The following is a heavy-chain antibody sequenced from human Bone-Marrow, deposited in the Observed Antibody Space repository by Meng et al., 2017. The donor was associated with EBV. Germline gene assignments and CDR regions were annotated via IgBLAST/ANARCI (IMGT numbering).Heavy chain of an antibody. J-gene: IGHJ4*02. V-gene: IGHV4-61*01. CDR2: IYYSGST. D-gene: IGHD3-3*01. CDR3: AREDPTSVAFDY. Sequence: VQLQESGPGLVKPSETLSLTCTVSGGSVSSGSYYWGWIRQPPGKGLEWIGYIYYSGSTNYNPSLKSRVTISVDSSKNQFSLKLSSVTAADTAVYYCAREDPTSVAFDYWGQGTLVTVSS. CDR1: GGSVSSGSYY.